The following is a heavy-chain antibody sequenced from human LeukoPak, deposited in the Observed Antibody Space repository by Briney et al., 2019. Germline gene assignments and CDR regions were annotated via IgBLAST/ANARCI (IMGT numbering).Heavy chain of an antibody. J-gene: IGHJ4*02. D-gene: IGHD6-19*01. Sequence: GGSLRLSCAASGFTFDDYAMHWVRHAPGKGLEWVSLISGDGGSTYYADSVKGRFTLSRDNSKNSLYLQMNSMRTEDTALYYCAKDIFHSSGWPDYWGQGTLVTVSS. CDR3: AKDIFHSSGWPDY. V-gene: IGHV3-43*02. CDR2: ISGDGGST. CDR1: GFTFDDYA.